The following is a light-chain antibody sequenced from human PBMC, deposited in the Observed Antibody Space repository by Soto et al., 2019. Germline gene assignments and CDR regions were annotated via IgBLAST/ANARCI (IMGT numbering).Light chain of an antibody. Sequence: SPATLSVSPGERAALSCWASQSVNSNLAWYQQKLGQAPRVLIYGASTRATGIPARFSGSGSETEFILTISSLQSEDSATYYCQHYNTWPWTFGQGTKVDIK. CDR2: GAS. V-gene: IGKV3-15*01. J-gene: IGKJ1*01. CDR3: QHYNTWPWT. CDR1: QSVNSN.